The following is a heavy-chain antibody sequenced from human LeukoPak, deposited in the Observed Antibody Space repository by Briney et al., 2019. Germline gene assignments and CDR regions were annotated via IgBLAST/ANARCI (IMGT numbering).Heavy chain of an antibody. CDR2: IKQDGSEE. V-gene: IGHV3-7*01. D-gene: IGHD1-26*01. CDR3: AREEWELLPIDY. Sequence: GGSLRLSCSASGFIFSDYWMSWVRQAPGKGLEWVANIKQDGSEEYYVDSVKGRFTISRDNAKNSLNLQMNSLRDEDTAVYYCAREEWELLPIDYWGQGTLVTVSS. CDR1: GFIFSDYW. J-gene: IGHJ4*02.